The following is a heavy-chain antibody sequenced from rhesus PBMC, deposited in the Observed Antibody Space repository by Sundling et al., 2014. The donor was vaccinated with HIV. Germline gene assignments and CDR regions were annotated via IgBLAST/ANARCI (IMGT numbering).Heavy chain of an antibody. Sequence: QVQLVQSGAEVKKPGSSVKVSCKASGYTFTDSYIHWVRQAPGQGLEWMGEINPKTGCTNYAQKFQGRVTMTRDTSTSTAYMELSSLRSEDTAVYYCASLRICGLFCYGDYWGQGVLVTVSS. CDR2: INPKTGCT. D-gene: IGHD2-27*01. J-gene: IGHJ4*01. V-gene: IGHV1-138*01. CDR3: ASLRICGLFCYGDY. CDR1: GYTFTDSY.